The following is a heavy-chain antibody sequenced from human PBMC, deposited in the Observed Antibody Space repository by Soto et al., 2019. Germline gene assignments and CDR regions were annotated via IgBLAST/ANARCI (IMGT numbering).Heavy chain of an antibody. CDR3: ARVKSITAAGTRAGGWFDP. Sequence: GGSLRLSCAASGFTFSSYAMSWVRQAPGKGLEWVAVISYSGSNKYYADSVKGRFTISRDNSKNTLYLQMNSLRAEDTAVYYCARVKSITAAGTRAGGWFDPWGQGTLVTVSS. V-gene: IGHV3-30*04. J-gene: IGHJ5*02. CDR1: GFTFSSYA. D-gene: IGHD6-13*01. CDR2: ISYSGSNK.